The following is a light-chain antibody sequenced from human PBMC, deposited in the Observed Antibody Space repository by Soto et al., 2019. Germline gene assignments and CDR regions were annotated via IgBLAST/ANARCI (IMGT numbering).Light chain of an antibody. V-gene: IGKV1-33*01. CDR1: QDINNY. J-gene: IGKJ2*01. Sequence: DIQITQSPSSLSASVGDRVTITCQASQDINNYLNWYQQRPGKAPNLLIYGGSNLEAGVPSRFSGSGSGTEFTFTISSLQAEDIATYYCQQYNNYPYTFGQGTKVDIK. CDR2: GGS. CDR3: QQYNNYPYT.